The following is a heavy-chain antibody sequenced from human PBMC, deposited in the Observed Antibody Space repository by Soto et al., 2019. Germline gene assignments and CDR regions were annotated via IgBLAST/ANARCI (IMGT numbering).Heavy chain of an antibody. CDR3: TRGRSMMANDDFEY. D-gene: IGHD1-1*01. Sequence: WVSLRRSCAASGFAVSSYSMHWVRQAPGTGLEWVAAMSFDGNSKYFAGSVKGRFKISRDTSKNTWSLEIESLGVEDSALYHCTRGRSMMANDDFEYWGQGTQVTVSS. CDR2: MSFDGNSK. CDR1: GFAVSSYS. J-gene: IGHJ4*02. V-gene: IGHV3-30-3*01.